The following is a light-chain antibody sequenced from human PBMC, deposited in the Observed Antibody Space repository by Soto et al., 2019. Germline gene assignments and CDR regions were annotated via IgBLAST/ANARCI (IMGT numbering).Light chain of an antibody. J-gene: IGKJ1*01. CDR2: GAS. Sequence: EIVLTQSPGTLSLSPGERATLSCRASQSVSSSYLAWYQQKPGQAPRLLIYGASSRATGIPDRFSGSESGTDFTLTISSLQPDDFATYYCQQYNSYSFGQGTKVDIK. CDR1: QSVSSSY. V-gene: IGKV3-20*01. CDR3: QQYNSYS.